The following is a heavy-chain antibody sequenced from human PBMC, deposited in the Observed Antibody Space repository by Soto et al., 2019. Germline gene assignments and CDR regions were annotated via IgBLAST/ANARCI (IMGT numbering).Heavy chain of an antibody. CDR3: ARRYSTSWLVETFDY. J-gene: IGHJ4*02. CDR2: IYPGDSDT. V-gene: IGHV5-51*01. Sequence: GESLKISCKGSGKSFTSYWIGWVRQMPGKGLEWMGIIYPGDSDTRYSPSFQGQVTISADKSISTAYVQWSSLKASDTAMYYCARRYSTSWLVETFDYWGQGTLVTVSS. D-gene: IGHD6-13*01. CDR1: GKSFTSYW.